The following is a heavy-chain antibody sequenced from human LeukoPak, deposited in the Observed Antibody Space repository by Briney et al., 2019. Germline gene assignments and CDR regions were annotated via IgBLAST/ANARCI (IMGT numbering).Heavy chain of an antibody. CDR3: ARGRPHGNDY. V-gene: IGHV3-7*01. D-gene: IGHD4-23*01. CDR2: IKQDGSVK. J-gene: IGHJ4*02. CDR1: GFTISGHW. Sequence: GGSLRLSCAASGFTISGHWMSWVRQAPGKGLEWLANIKQDGSVKNYVDSVKGRFTISRDNAENSLYLQMNSLRVEDTAVYYCARGRPHGNDYWGQGTLVTVSS.